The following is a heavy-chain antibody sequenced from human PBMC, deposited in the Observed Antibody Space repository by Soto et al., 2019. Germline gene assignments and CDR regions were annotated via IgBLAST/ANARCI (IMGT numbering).Heavy chain of an antibody. CDR1: GFTFSSFA. CDR2: ISGSGRST. J-gene: IGHJ4*02. D-gene: IGHD6-6*01. Sequence: PGGSLRLSCAASGFTFSSFAMSWVRQAPEKGLEWVTGISGSGRSTFYADSVKGRFTISRDNSKNTLYLQMNSLRAEDTAVYYCATISSPDFWGQGTLVTVSS. V-gene: IGHV3-23*01. CDR3: ATISSPDF.